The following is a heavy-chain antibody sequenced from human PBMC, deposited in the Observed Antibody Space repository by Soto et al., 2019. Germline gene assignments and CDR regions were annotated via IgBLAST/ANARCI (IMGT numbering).Heavy chain of an antibody. V-gene: IGHV3-11*01. D-gene: IGHD3-3*01. CDR2: ISSSGSTI. CDR3: ARVHYDFWSGSLPPDY. J-gene: IGHJ4*02. CDR1: GFTVSDYY. Sequence: QMQLVESGGGLVKRGGSLRLSCAASGFTVSDYYMSWIRQAPGKGLEWVSYISSSGSTIYYADSVKGRFTISRDNAKNSLYLQMNSLRAEDTAVYYCARVHYDFWSGSLPPDYWGQGTLVTVSS.